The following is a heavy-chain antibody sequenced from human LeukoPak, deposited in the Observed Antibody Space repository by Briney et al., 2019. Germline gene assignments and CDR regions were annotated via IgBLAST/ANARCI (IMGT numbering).Heavy chain of an antibody. V-gene: IGHV3-48*02. J-gene: IGHJ4*02. Sequence: GGSLRLSCAASGFTFSSYSMNWVRQAPGKGLEWVSHISRSSSTIYYADSVKGRFTISRDNAKNTVFLQMNSLRDEDTAVYYCARAVVVTASDYWGQGTLVTVSS. D-gene: IGHD2-21*02. CDR2: ISRSSSTI. CDR1: GFTFSSYS. CDR3: ARAVVVTASDY.